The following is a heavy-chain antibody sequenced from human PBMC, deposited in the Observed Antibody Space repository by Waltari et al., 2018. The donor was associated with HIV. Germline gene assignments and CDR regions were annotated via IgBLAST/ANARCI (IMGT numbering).Heavy chain of an antibody. CDR2: ISGSGGST. Sequence: EVQLLESGGGLVQPGGSLRLSCAASGFTFSSYAMSWVRQAPGKGLQWVSGISGSGGSTYYADSVKGRFTISRDNSKNTLYLQMNSLRAEDTVVYYCAKDIRTYYDSSGPLGYWGQGTLVTVSS. CDR1: GFTFSSYA. J-gene: IGHJ4*02. CDR3: AKDIRTYYDSSGPLGY. D-gene: IGHD3-22*01. V-gene: IGHV3-23*01.